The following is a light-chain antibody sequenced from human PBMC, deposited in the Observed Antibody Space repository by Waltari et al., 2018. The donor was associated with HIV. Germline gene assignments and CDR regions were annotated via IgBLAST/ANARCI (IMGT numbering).Light chain of an antibody. J-gene: IGLJ2*01. V-gene: IGLV1-47*01. Sequence: QSVLTQAPSASGTPGQRVTLSCSGTGSNVGVNFVSWYQQLPGMAPKLLIYSNNERPSRVPYRFSGSKSGTSASLAISGLRSEDEAVYFCAAWDDSVSGWAFGEGTKVTVL. CDR3: AAWDDSVSGWA. CDR1: GSNVGVNF. CDR2: SNN.